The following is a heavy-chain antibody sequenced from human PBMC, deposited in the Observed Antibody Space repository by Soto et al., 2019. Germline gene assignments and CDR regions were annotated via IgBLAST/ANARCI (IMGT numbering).Heavy chain of an antibody. CDR2: TRNKANSYTT. CDR3: ARGAASSGWYSAFDI. J-gene: IGHJ3*02. Sequence: GGSLRLSCAASGFTFSDHYMDWVRQAPGKGLEWVGRTRNKANSYTTEYAASVKGRFTISRDDSKNSLYLQMNSLKTEDTAVYYCARGAASSGWYSAFDIWGQGTMVTVSS. D-gene: IGHD6-19*01. V-gene: IGHV3-72*01. CDR1: GFTFSDHY.